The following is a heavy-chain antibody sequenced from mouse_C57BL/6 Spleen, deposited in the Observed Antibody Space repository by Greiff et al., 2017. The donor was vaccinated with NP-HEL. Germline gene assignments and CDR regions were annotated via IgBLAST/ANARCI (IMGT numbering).Heavy chain of an antibody. D-gene: IGHD4-1*01. J-gene: IGHJ2*01. CDR2: IYPGDGDT. Sequence: VKLQESGPELVKPGASVKISCKASGYAFSSSWMNWVKQRPGKGLEWIGRIYPGDGDTNYNGKFKGKATLTADKSSSTAYMQLSSLTSEDSAVYFCARGGTRDYFDYWGQGTTLTVSS. CDR1: GYAFSSSW. CDR3: ARGGTRDYFDY. V-gene: IGHV1-82*01.